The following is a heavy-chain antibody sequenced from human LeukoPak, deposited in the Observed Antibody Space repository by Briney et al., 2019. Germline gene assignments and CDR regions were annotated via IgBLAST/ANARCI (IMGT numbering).Heavy chain of an antibody. Sequence: GGSLRLSCAASGFTFDDYTMHWVRQAPGKGLEWVSLISWDGGSTYYADSVKGRFTISRDNSKNSPYLQMNSLRTEDTALYYCAKTMYSSSWYGNNWFDPWGQGTLVTVSS. D-gene: IGHD6-13*01. CDR3: AKTMYSSSWYGNNWFDP. CDR2: ISWDGGST. J-gene: IGHJ5*02. CDR1: GFTFDDYT. V-gene: IGHV3-43*01.